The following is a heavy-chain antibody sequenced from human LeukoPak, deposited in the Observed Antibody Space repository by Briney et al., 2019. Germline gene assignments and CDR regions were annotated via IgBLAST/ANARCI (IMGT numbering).Heavy chain of an antibody. J-gene: IGHJ4*02. CDR2: INPSGGST. V-gene: IGHV1-46*01. Sequence: ASVKVSCKASGYTFTSYYMHWVRQAPGQGLEWMGIINPSGGSTSYAQKFQGRVTMTRDTSTSTVYMELSSLRSEDTAVYYCARDRCYVFRDPPSGIDYWGQGTLVTVSS. CDR3: ARDRCYVFRDPPSGIDY. CDR1: GYTFTSYY. D-gene: IGHD2-2*01.